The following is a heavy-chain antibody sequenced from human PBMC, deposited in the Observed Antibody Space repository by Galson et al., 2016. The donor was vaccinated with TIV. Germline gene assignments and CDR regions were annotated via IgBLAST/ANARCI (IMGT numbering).Heavy chain of an antibody. Sequence: SLRLSCAASGFTVSSNYMNWVRQAPGKGLEWVAITSSDGTTHYADSVKGRFTMSRENSMNTLYLQMNSLGTEDTAVYFCARERRFCGNECYLHYFYGMDVWGHGTTVTVSS. CDR2: TSSDGTT. CDR3: ARERRFCGNECYLHYFYGMDV. V-gene: IGHV3-66*02. J-gene: IGHJ6*02. CDR1: GFTVSSNY. D-gene: IGHD2-21*01.